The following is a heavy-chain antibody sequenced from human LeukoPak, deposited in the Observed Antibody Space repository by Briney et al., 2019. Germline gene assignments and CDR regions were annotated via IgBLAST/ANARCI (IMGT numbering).Heavy chain of an antibody. Sequence: ASVKVSCKASGYTFTDYYIHLVRQAPGQGLEWMGCINPNSGDTNLAQKFQGWVTMTRDTSTGTAYLELSRLTSDDTAVYYCARDRGPQWWGSFDYWGQGTLVTVSS. J-gene: IGHJ4*02. D-gene: IGHD3-16*01. CDR2: INPNSGDT. CDR1: GYTFTDYY. CDR3: ARDRGPQWWGSFDY. V-gene: IGHV1-2*04.